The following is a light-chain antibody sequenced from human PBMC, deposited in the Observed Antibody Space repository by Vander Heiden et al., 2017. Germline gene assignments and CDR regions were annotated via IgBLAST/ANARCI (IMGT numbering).Light chain of an antibody. CDR2: WAS. V-gene: IGKV4-1*01. J-gene: IGKJ4*01. CDR1: QSVLSSSNNKNY. Sequence: DIVMTQSPDSLAVSLGERATINCKSSQSVLSSSNNKNYLAWYQQKPGQPPKLLISWASTRGSGVPDRFSGSGSGTDFTVIISSLQAEDVAVYHCQQYYNSPLTFGGGTKVEIK. CDR3: QQYYNSPLT.